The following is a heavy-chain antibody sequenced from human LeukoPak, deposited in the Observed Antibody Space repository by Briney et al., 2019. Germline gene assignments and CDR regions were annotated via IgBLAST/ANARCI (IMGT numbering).Heavy chain of an antibody. CDR3: ARRRDGYNFFAAFDI. CDR2: IYHSGST. V-gene: IGHV4-30-2*01. Sequence: SQTLSLTCAVSGSSISSGGYSWSWIRQPPGKGLEWIGYIYHSGSTYYNPSLKSRVTISVDRSKNQFSLKLSSVTAADTAVYYCARRRDGYNFFAAFDIWGQGTMVTVSS. CDR1: GSSISSGGYS. D-gene: IGHD5-24*01. J-gene: IGHJ3*02.